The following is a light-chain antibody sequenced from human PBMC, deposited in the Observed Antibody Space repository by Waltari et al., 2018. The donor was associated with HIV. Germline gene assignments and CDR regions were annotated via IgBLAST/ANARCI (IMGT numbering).Light chain of an antibody. CDR2: EVH. CDR1: STDIGFYNL. Sequence: HSALTQPASVSGSPGQSITISCTGSSTDIGFYNLVSWYPQPPRKAPQLIIYEVHSRPSGVPDRFSGSKSGNTASLTISMLQADDEADYYCSSYVNTDTLIFGGGTKLTVL. J-gene: IGLJ2*01. CDR3: SSYVNTDTLI. V-gene: IGLV2-14*01.